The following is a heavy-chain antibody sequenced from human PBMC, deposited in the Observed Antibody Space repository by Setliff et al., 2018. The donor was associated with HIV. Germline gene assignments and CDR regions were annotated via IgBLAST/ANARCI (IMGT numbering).Heavy chain of an antibody. CDR2: ISAYNGNT. CDR3: ATDYSSSSPFVY. CDR1: GYTFTSYG. Sequence: GASVKVSCKASGYTFTSYGISWVRQAPGQGLEWMGWISAYNGNTNYAQKFQGRVTMTEDTSTDTAYMELSSLRSEDTAVYYCATDYSSSSPFVYWGQGTLVTVSS. V-gene: IGHV1-18*01. J-gene: IGHJ4*02. D-gene: IGHD6-6*01.